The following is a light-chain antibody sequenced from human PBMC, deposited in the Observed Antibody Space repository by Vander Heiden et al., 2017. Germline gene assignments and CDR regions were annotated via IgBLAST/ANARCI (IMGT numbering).Light chain of an antibody. V-gene: IGKV2-28*01. CDR3: IQVLQTPYT. CDR2: LRA. J-gene: IGKJ2*01. Sequence: DIVMTQSPLSLPVTPGEPASISCRSSQSLVQSNGFHYLSCYVQKPGQSPQLLSYLRANRATGVPDRFSGSGSGTDCTLKISRVEAEEVGVYYCIQVLQTPYTFGQGTKLEIK. CDR1: QSLVQSNGFHY.